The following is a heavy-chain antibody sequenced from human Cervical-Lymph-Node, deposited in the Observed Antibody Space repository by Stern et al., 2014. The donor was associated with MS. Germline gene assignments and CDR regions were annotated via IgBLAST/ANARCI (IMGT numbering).Heavy chain of an antibody. J-gene: IGHJ4*02. CDR1: RFTFTNYA. CDR3: AREKRGATGTLFDY. D-gene: IGHD1-1*01. CDR2: INAANGDT. Sequence: QVQLVQSGAEVKKPGASVKVSCKASRFTFTNYAIHWVRQAPGQRLELMGWINAANGDTKYSQNFQARITINRETTAGNAYMELSSLRSDDTAVYYCAREKRGATGTLFDYWGQGTLVTVSS. V-gene: IGHV1-3*01.